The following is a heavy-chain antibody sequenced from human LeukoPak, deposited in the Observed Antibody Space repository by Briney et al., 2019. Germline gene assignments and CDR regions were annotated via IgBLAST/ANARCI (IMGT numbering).Heavy chain of an antibody. CDR2: ISGSGGTT. CDR1: GFTFSDYA. Sequence: PGGSLRLSCAASGFTFSDYAMTWVRQAPGKGLEWVSTISGSGGTTYYADSVKGRFTISRDNSKNTLYLQMNSLRAEDTAVYYCAKDLLWFGELSPLYFDYWGQGTLVTVSS. CDR3: AKDLLWFGELSPLYFDY. J-gene: IGHJ4*02. D-gene: IGHD3-10*01. V-gene: IGHV3-23*01.